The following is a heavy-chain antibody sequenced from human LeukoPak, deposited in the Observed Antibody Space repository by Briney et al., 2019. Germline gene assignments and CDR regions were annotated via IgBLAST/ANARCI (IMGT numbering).Heavy chain of an antibody. CDR3: AATTIFGLHDY. V-gene: IGHV4-59*01. J-gene: IGHJ4*02. D-gene: IGHD3-3*01. CDR1: GGSISSYY. CDR2: IYCSGST. Sequence: SETLSLTCTVSGGSISSYYWSWIRQPPGKGLEWIGYIYCSGSTNYNPSLKSRVTISVDTSKNQFSLKLSSVTAADTAVYYCAATTIFGLHDYWGQGTLVTVSS.